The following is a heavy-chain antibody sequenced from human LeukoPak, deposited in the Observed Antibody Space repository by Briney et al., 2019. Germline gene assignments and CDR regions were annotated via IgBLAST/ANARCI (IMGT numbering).Heavy chain of an antibody. Sequence: RSGGSPRLSCAASGSTFDDHGMHWVRQAPGKGLEWVSGISWNSGVIGYADAVKGRFTISRDNSKNTLYLQMTSLRVDDTAVSHCAKDGKIAVLGTAWFDPWGQGTLVTVFS. CDR3: AKDGKIAVLGTAWFDP. CDR2: ISWNSGVI. D-gene: IGHD6-19*01. V-gene: IGHV3-9*01. J-gene: IGHJ5*02. CDR1: GSTFDDHG.